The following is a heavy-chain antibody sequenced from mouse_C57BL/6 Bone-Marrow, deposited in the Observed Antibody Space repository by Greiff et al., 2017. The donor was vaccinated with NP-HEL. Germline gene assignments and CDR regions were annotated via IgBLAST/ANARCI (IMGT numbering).Heavy chain of an antibody. D-gene: IGHD1-1*01. J-gene: IGHJ2*01. V-gene: IGHV1-19*01. CDR2: INPYNGGT. CDR3: ARVGIYYGSSLGY. CDR1: GYTFTDYY. Sequence: VQLQQSGPVLVKPGASVKMSCKASGYTFTDYYMNWVKQSHGKSLEWIGVINPYNGGTSYNQKFKGKATLTVDKSSSTAYMELNSLTSEDSAVYYCARVGIYYGSSLGYWGQGTTLTVSS.